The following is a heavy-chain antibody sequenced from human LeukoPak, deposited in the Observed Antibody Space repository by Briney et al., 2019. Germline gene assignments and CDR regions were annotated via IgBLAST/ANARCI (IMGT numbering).Heavy chain of an antibody. CDR1: GGTFSSYA. J-gene: IGHJ6*02. D-gene: IGHD2-15*01. V-gene: IGHV1-69*04. CDR2: ITPILGIA. CDR3: ARESLNCSGGSCSYYGMDV. Sequence: SVKVSCKASGGTFSSYAISWVRQAPGQGLEWMGRITPILGIANYAQKFQGRVTITADKSTSTAYMELSSLRSEDTAVYYCARESLNCSGGSCSYYGMDVWGQGTTVTVSS.